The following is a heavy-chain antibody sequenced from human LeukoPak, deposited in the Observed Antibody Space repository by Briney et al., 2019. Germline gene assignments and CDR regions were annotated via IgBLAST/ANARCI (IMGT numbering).Heavy chain of an antibody. Sequence: GGSLRLSCAASGFTFSYYGMNWVRQFPGKGLEWVSYISSDRRNINYADSVKGRFTISRDNAKNSLYLQMNSLRAEDTAVYYCARGDNYYDRRAFDIWGQGTMVTVSS. CDR3: ARGDNYYDRRAFDI. J-gene: IGHJ3*02. V-gene: IGHV3-48*04. CDR1: GFTFSYYG. CDR2: ISSDRRNI. D-gene: IGHD3-22*01.